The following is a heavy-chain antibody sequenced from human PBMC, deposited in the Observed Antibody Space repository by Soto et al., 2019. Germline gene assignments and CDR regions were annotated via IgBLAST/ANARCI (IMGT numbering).Heavy chain of an antibody. J-gene: IGHJ6*02. V-gene: IGHV4-39*01. CDR1: GGSISSSSYY. D-gene: IGHD3-22*01. Sequence: SETLSLTCAVSGGSISSSSYYWGWIRQPPGKGLEWIGSIYYSGSTYYNPSLKSRVTISVDTSKNPFSLKLSSVTAAGTAVYYCARQGRIXMIVVVIRKDYYYGMDVWGQGTTVTVSS. CDR3: ARQGRIXMIVVVIRKDYYYGMDV. CDR2: IYYSGST.